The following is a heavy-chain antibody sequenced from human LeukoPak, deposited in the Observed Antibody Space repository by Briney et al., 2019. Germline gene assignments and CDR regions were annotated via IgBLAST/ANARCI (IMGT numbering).Heavy chain of an antibody. CDR2: IKPDGSEK. D-gene: IGHD3-22*01. CDR1: GFAFSSYW. V-gene: IGHV3-7*01. CDR3: ARDRSYDSGAFDI. Sequence: PGGSLRLSCAASGFAFSSYWMSWVRQAPGKGLEWVANIKPDGSEKYYVDSVKGRFTISRDNAKNSLYLQMNSLRAEDTAVYYCARDRSYDSGAFDIWGQGTMVTVSS. J-gene: IGHJ3*02.